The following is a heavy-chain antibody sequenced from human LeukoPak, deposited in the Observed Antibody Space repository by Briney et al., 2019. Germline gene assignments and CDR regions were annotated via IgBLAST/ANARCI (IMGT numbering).Heavy chain of an antibody. Sequence: PGGSLRLSCVVSGITFSGYSMHWVRQAPGKGLEWVSSISGSTSYIYYADSVRGRFTISRDNAKNSLYLQMNSLRPEDTAVYYCARGSDFVWGSYRPYFDYWGQGTLVTVSS. CDR2: ISGSTSYI. CDR3: ARGSDFVWGSYRPYFDY. D-gene: IGHD3-16*02. CDR1: GITFSGYS. J-gene: IGHJ4*02. V-gene: IGHV3-21*01.